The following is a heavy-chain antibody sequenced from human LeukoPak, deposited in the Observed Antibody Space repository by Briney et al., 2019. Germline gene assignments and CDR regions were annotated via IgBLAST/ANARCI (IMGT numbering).Heavy chain of an antibody. CDR3: ARDSVGATTDFDY. Sequence: ASVKVSCKASGYTFTSYDINWVRQATGQGLEWMGWMNPNSGNTGYAQKFQGRVTITRNTSISTAFMELRSLRSDDTAVYYCARDSVGATTDFDYWGQGALVTVSS. CDR1: GYTFTSYD. J-gene: IGHJ4*02. V-gene: IGHV1-8*03. D-gene: IGHD1-26*01. CDR2: MNPNSGNT.